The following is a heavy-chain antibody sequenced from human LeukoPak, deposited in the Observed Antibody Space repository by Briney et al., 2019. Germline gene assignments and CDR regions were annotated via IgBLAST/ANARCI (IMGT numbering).Heavy chain of an antibody. CDR1: GFTFSRYA. J-gene: IGHJ4*02. D-gene: IGHD5-18*01. Sequence: GGSLRLSCSASGFTFSRYAMHWVRQAPGKGLEYVSANRSDGLTTYYADSVKGRFTISRDNSKNTLYLQMSSLRAEDTAVYYCVKAMATYGYRVPFDYWGQGNLVSVSS. V-gene: IGHV3-64D*09. CDR3: VKAMATYGYRVPFDY. CDR2: NRSDGLTT.